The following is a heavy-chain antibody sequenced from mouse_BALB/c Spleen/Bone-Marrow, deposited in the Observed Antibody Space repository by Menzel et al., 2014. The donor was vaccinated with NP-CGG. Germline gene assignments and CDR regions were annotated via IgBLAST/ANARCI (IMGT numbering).Heavy chain of an antibody. CDR2: INPNNGDT. CDR1: GYTFTDYY. D-gene: IGHD3-1*01. J-gene: IGHJ3*01. CDR3: ARGTRATYY. Sequence: EVQLQQSGPELVKPGASVKMSCKASGYTFTDYYMKCVKQNHGKSLEWIGDINPNNGDTFYNQKFKAKATLTVDKSSSTAYLQVNSLTSEDSAVYYCARGTRATYYWGQGTLVTVSA. V-gene: IGHV1-26*01.